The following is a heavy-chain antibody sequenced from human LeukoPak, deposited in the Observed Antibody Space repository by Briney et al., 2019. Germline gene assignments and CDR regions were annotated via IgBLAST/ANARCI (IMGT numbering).Heavy chain of an antibody. CDR2: IYTSGST. D-gene: IGHD4-11*01. J-gene: IGHJ6*03. CDR3: ANYIMHFHYYMDV. Sequence: SETLSLTCPVSGGSFDSKYWSWIRQPPGQGLEWIGYIYTSGSTNFNPSLRSRVAMSIDTSKNQFSLKVYFVTAADTAVYYCANYIMHFHYYMDVWGKGTTVIVSS. V-gene: IGHV4-4*09. CDR1: GGSFDSKY.